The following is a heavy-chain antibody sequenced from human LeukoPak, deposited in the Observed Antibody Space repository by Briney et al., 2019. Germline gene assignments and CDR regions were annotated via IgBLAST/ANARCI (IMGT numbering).Heavy chain of an antibody. Sequence: GGSLRLSCAASGFTFSTYAMHWVRQAPGKGLEYVSAITNNGGIAYYANSVKGRFTISRDNSKNTLYLQMGSLRAEDMAVYYCTRDLGGSFDYWGQGTLVTVSS. V-gene: IGHV3-64*01. CDR1: GFTFSTYA. J-gene: IGHJ4*02. CDR2: ITNNGGIA. CDR3: TRDLGGSFDY. D-gene: IGHD3-10*01.